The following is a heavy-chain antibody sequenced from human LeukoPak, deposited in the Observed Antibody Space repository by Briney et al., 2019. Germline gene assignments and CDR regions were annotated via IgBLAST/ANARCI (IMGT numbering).Heavy chain of an antibody. V-gene: IGHV4-39*07. D-gene: IGHD6-19*01. CDR1: GGSISSSSYY. CDR3: ARGGRAVAESYNWFDP. J-gene: IGHJ5*02. Sequence: SETLSLTCTVSGGSISSSSYYWGWIRQPPGKGLEWIGSIYYSGSTYYNPSLKSRVTISVDTSKNQFSLKLSSVTAADTAVYYCARGGRAVAESYNWFDPWGQGTLVTVSS. CDR2: IYYSGST.